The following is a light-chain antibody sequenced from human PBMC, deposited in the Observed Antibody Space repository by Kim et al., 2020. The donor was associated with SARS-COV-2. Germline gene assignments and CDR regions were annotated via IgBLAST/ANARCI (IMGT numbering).Light chain of an antibody. Sequence: VSPGERATLACRASQGVSSNLAWYQQKPGQAPRLLIYGASTRATGVPDRFSGSGSGTEFTLTISSLQSEDFAVYSCQQYKNWPLTFGGGTKVDIK. J-gene: IGKJ4*01. V-gene: IGKV3-15*01. CDR1: QGVSSN. CDR3: QQYKNWPLT. CDR2: GAS.